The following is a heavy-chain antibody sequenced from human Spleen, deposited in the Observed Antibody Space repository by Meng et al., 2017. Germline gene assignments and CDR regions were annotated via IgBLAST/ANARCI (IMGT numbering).Heavy chain of an antibody. CDR3: ARAGSSGWYRQYYFDY. Sequence: SQTLSLTCAVYGGSFSGYYWSLIRQPPGKGLEWIGEINHSGSTNYNPSLKSRVTISVHTSKNQFSLKLSSVTAADTAVYYCARAGSSGWYRQYYFDYWGQGTLVTVSS. CDR2: INHSGST. D-gene: IGHD6-19*01. J-gene: IGHJ4*02. CDR1: GGSFSGYY. V-gene: IGHV4-34*01.